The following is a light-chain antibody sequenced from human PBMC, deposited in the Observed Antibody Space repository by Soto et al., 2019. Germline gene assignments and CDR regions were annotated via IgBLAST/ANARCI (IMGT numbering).Light chain of an antibody. V-gene: IGLV2-14*01. Sequence: QSALTQPASVSGSPGQSITISCTGTSSDVGGYNYVSWYQQYPGKAPKLMIYEVSDRPSGVSNRFSGSKSGNTASLTISGLQAEDESDYYFSSYTSDNTWVFGGGTKLTVL. J-gene: IGLJ3*02. CDR2: EVS. CDR1: SSDVGGYNY. CDR3: SSYTSDNTWV.